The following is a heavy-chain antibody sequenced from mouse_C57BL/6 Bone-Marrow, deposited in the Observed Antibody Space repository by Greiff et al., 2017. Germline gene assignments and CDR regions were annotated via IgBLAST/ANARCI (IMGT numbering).Heavy chain of an antibody. J-gene: IGHJ4*01. CDR1: GYAFSSSW. CDR2: IYPGDGNT. Sequence: VQLQQSGPELVKPGASVKISCKASGYAFSSSWMHWVKQRPGKGLEWIGRIYPGDGNTNYNGKFKGKATLTADKSSSTAYMQLSSLTSEDSAVYFFSRWDGSSYNYAMDYWGQGTSVTVSS. D-gene: IGHD1-1*01. CDR3: SRWDGSSYNYAMDY. V-gene: IGHV1-82*01.